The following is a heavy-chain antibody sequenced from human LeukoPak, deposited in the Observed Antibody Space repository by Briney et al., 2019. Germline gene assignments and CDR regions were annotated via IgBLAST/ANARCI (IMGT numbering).Heavy chain of an antibody. J-gene: IGHJ4*02. D-gene: IGHD2-15*01. CDR2: INPNSGGT. CDR1: GYTFTGYY. V-gene: IGHV1-2*02. Sequence: ASMKVSCKASGYTFTGYYMHWVRQAPGQGLEWMGWINPNSGGTNYAQKFQGRVTMTRDTSISTAYMELSRLRSDDTAVYYCARDEGTGYLPSDCWGQGTLVTVSS. CDR3: ARDEGTGYLPSDC.